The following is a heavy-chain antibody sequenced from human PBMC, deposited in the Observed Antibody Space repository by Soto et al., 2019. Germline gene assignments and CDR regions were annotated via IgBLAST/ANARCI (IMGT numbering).Heavy chain of an antibody. CDR3: ARDASDSSGYYPGAFDS. CDR1: ELTFSSYW. J-gene: IGHJ3*02. D-gene: IGHD3-22*01. V-gene: IGHV3-7*03. Sequence: PGGSLRLSCPAAELTFSSYWMLWVRQAPGKGLEWVANIKQDGSEKYYVDSVKGRFTISRDNAKNSLYLQMNSLRAEDTAVYYCARDASDSSGYYPGAFDSWGQGKRVTVSS. CDR2: IKQDGSEK.